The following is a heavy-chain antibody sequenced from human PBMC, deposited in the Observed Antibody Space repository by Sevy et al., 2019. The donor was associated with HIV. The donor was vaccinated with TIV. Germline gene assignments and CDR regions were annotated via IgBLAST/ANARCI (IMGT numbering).Heavy chain of an antibody. V-gene: IGHV3-11*01. J-gene: IGHJ6*02. CDR1: GFTLSDYY. Sequence: GGSLRLSCAASGFTLSDYYMSWIRQAPGKGLEWLSYISGSDTTMYYADSVKGRFTIPRDNAKNSLYLQMNSLRAEDTAVYYCARDHVKDGDLGDYYYCAMDVWGQGTTVTVSS. CDR2: ISGSDTTM. D-gene: IGHD4-17*01. CDR3: ARDHVKDGDLGDYYYCAMDV.